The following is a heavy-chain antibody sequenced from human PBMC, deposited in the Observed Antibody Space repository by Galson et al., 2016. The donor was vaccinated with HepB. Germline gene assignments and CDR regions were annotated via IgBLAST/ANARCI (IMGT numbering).Heavy chain of an antibody. V-gene: IGHV3-33*01. J-gene: IGHJ4*02. CDR2: TWYDGNRK. D-gene: IGHD6-19*01. Sequence: SLRLSCATSGFTFTSYGMHWVRQAPGKGLEWVAVTWYDGNRKYYSDSVNGLFTISRDKSNKMVYLQMNSLRVVDTAGYYCVRDSSSGWYYFDYWGQGTLVTVSS. CDR1: GFTFTSYG. CDR3: VRDSSSGWYYFDY.